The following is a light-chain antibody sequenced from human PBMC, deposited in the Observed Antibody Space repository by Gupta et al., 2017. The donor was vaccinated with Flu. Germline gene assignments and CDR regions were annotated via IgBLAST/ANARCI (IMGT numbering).Light chain of an antibody. J-gene: IGKJ4*01. CDR2: KAS. CDR3: QQDNENPLT. V-gene: IGKV1-5*03. CDR1: QNINSY. Sequence: DTQMTQSPSTLSASVGDRVTITCRASQNINSYLAWYQQKPGKAPEILIQKASSLESGVPSRFTGGGSGTEFTLTISSLQPDDFAAYFCQQDNENPLTFGGGTKVEIK.